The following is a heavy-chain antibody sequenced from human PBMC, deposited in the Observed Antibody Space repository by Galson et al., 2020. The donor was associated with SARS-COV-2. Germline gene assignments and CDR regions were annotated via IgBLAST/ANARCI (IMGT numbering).Heavy chain of an antibody. CDR3: ARDPLYSSSFDFDY. CDR1: GFTFSSYS. J-gene: IGHJ4*02. Sequence: GESLKISCAASGFTFSSYSMNWVRQAPGKGLEWVSSISSSSSYIYYADSVKGRFTISRDNAKNSLYLQMNSLRAEDTAVYYCARDPLYSSSFDFDYWGQGTLVTVSS. V-gene: IGHV3-21*01. D-gene: IGHD6-6*01. CDR2: ISSSSSYI.